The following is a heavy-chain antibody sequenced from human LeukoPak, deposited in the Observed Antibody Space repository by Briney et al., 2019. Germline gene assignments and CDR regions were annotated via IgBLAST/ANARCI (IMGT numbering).Heavy chain of an antibody. CDR3: ARQLDCSSTSCYRGGLDY. D-gene: IGHD2-2*02. V-gene: IGHV1-69*05. CDR1: GGTFSSYA. J-gene: IGHJ4*02. CDR2: IIPIFGTA. Sequence: WASVKVSCKASGGTFSSYAISWVRQAPGQGLEWMGGIIPIFGTANYAQKFQGRVTITTDESTSTAYMELSSLRSEDTAVYYCARQLDCSSTSCYRGGLDYWGQGTLVTVSS.